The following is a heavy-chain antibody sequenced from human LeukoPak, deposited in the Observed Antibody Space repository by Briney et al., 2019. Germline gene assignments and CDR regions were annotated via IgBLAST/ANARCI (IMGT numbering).Heavy chain of an antibody. D-gene: IGHD3-10*01. Sequence: GASVKVSCTASGGTFSSYAISWVRQAPGQGLEWMGRIIPILGIANYAQKFQGRVTITADKSTSTAYMELSSLRSEDTAVYYCAREEVGRGVIKPFDYWGQGTLVTVSS. J-gene: IGHJ4*02. CDR1: GGTFSSYA. CDR3: AREEVGRGVIKPFDY. V-gene: IGHV1-69*04. CDR2: IIPILGIA.